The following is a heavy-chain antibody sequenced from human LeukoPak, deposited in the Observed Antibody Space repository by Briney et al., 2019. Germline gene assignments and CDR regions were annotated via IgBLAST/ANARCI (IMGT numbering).Heavy chain of an antibody. CDR2: ISWDGGST. D-gene: IGHD4-17*01. Sequence: PGGSLRLSCVASGFTFDDYTMHWVRQAPGKGLEWVSLISWDGGSTYYADSVKGRFTISRDNSKNSLYLQMNSLRTEDTALYYCAKDDRGGRDYVGLLDYWGQGTLVTVSS. J-gene: IGHJ4*02. CDR1: GFTFDDYT. V-gene: IGHV3-43*01. CDR3: AKDDRGGRDYVGLLDY.